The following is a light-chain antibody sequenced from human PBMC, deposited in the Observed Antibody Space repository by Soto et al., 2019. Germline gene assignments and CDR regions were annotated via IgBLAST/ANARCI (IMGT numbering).Light chain of an antibody. J-gene: IGKJ1*01. V-gene: IGKV3-15*01. Sequence: EIVLTQSPATLSVSPGEGAHLXFRASQSVSSNLAWYQQKPGQSPRLLIYGTSTRATGIPARFSGSGSGTEFTLTISSLQSEDFAVYYCHQYNFWPTFGQGTKVDIK. CDR1: QSVSSN. CDR2: GTS. CDR3: HQYNFWPT.